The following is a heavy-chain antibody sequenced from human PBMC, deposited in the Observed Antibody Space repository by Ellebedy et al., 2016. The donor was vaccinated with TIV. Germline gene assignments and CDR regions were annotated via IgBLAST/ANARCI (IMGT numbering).Heavy chain of an antibody. D-gene: IGHD6-13*01. V-gene: IGHV3-23*01. CDR2: ITESGGNT. CDR3: ARDHPGIAASGPYK. Sequence: GESLKISCAASGFTFSSYAMSWVRQAPGKGLEWVSSITESGGNTYYADSVKGRFTISRDSSKNTLYLQMNSLRAEDTAVYYCARDHPGIAASGPYKWGQGTLVTVSS. CDR1: GFTFSSYA. J-gene: IGHJ4*02.